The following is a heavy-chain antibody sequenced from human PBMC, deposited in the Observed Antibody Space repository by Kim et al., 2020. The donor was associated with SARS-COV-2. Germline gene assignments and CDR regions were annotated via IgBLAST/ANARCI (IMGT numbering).Heavy chain of an antibody. D-gene: IGHD6-13*01. Sequence: ADSVKGRFTISRDNAKNSLYLQMNSLRAEDTAVYYCARDYSSSWYAPVYCWGQGTLVTVSS. CDR3: ARDYSSSWYAPVYC. J-gene: IGHJ4*02. V-gene: IGHV3-21*01.